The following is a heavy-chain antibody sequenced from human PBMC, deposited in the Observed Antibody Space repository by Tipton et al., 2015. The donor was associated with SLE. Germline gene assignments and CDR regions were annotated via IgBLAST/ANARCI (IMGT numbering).Heavy chain of an antibody. CDR1: GFSFSSYW. CDR2: IFPGDSDT. J-gene: IGHJ3*01. CDR3: ATSSVSYRDAFDV. V-gene: IGHV5-51*03. D-gene: IGHD3-22*01. Sequence: VQLVQSVAEVKNTGESLRISCQGPGFSFSSYWIDLVRQMPGKGLEWVGTIFPGDSDTTYSRSFEGQVTISADKTISNTYVTWSSLRASYTDMYFCATSSVSYRDAFDVRAGKTIVIVSS.